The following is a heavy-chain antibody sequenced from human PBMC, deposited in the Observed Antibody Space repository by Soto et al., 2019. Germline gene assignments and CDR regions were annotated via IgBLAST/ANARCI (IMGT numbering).Heavy chain of an antibody. CDR2: IIPIFSTT. CDR3: AREVAADGTFREDVFDI. V-gene: IGHV1-69*13. J-gene: IGHJ3*02. CDR1: AGSFRNHA. Sequence: SVKLSCEARAGSFRNHAINCVRQAPRQGLEWMGRIIPIFSTTNYAQKFQGRVTMTADESTITAYLELSSPKQDDTAVYYCAREVAADGTFREDVFDIWGQGTLVTVSS. D-gene: IGHD6-13*01.